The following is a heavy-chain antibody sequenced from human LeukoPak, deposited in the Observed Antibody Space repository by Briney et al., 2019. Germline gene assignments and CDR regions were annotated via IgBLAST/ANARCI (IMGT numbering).Heavy chain of an antibody. D-gene: IGHD3-22*01. V-gene: IGHV1-18*01. Sequence: GASVKVSCKASGYAFTSYGISWVRQAPGQGLEWMGWISAYNGNTNYAQKLQGRVTMTTDTSTSTAYMELRSLRSDDTAVYYCARSQRPYNYYDSSGYYSAPDYWGQGTLVTVSS. CDR2: ISAYNGNT. CDR1: GYAFTSYG. J-gene: IGHJ4*02. CDR3: ARSQRPYNYYDSSGYYSAPDY.